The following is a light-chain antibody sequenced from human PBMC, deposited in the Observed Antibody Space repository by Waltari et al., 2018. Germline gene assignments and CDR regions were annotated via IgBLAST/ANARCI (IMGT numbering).Light chain of an antibody. J-gene: IGKJ2*01. CDR1: QSLLHNKGVTF. CDR3: MQGLQTPYT. V-gene: IGKV2-28*01. CDR2: SGS. Sequence: DIVMTQFPLSLTVTPGEPASISCRASQSLLHNKGVTFFDWYLQKPGQSPQLLIYSGSNRATGVPDRFSGSGSGTYFTLKISRVEADDVGVFYCMQGLQTPYTFGQGTKLEIK.